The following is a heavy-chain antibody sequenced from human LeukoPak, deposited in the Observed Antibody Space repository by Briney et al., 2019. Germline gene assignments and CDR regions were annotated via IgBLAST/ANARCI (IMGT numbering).Heavy chain of an antibody. D-gene: IGHD6-13*01. V-gene: IGHV3-7*01. Sequence: GSLRLCCAASGFTFSSYWMSWVRQAPGKGLEWVANIKQDGSEKYYVDSVKGRFTISRDNAKNSLYLQMNSLRAEDTAVYYCAREVAAAVPFDYWGQGTLVTVSS. CDR2: IKQDGSEK. J-gene: IGHJ4*02. CDR3: AREVAAAVPFDY. CDR1: GFTFSSYW.